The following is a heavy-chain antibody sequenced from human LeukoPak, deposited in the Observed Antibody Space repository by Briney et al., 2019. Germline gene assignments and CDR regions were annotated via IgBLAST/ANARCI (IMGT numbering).Heavy chain of an antibody. CDR3: DLGEMATIPDY. D-gene: IGHD5-24*01. J-gene: IGHJ4*02. CDR1: GFTLRSNY. CDR2: IYSCGST. V-gene: IGHV3-53*04. Sequence: GGSLRLSCAASGFTLRSNYMSWVGQAPGKGLDGVSCIYSCGSTYYPHSVKGRFTISRHNSKNTLDLQMNSLRAEDPAVYYCDLGEMATIPDYWGEGTLVRVSS.